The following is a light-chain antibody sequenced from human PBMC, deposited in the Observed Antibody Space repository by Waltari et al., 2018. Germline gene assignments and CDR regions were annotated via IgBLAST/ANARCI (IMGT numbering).Light chain of an antibody. CDR1: QSVSTF. J-gene: IGKJ4*01. V-gene: IGKV3-11*01. CDR3: QQRINWPLT. Sequence: EIVFTQSPAHLSLSPGERPTLSCRASQSVSTFLAWYQQRTGQAPRLLIDDTPNRATGIPARFSGSGSETDFTLTISSLEPEDFAVYYCQQRINWPLTFGGGTKVEIK. CDR2: DTP.